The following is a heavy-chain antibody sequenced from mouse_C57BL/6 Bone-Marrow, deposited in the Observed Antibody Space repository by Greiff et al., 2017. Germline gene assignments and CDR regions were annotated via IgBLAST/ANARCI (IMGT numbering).Heavy chain of an antibody. CDR2: IDPSDSYT. J-gene: IGHJ2*01. D-gene: IGHD3-1*01. V-gene: IGHV1-59*01. Sequence: QVQLQQPGAELVRPGTSVKLSCKASGYTFTSYWMHWVKQRPGQGLEWIGVIDPSDSYTNYNQKFKGKATLTVDTSSSTAYMQLSSLTSEDSAVYYCARLRARGDYWGQGTTLTVSS. CDR1: GYTFTSYW. CDR3: ARLRARGDY.